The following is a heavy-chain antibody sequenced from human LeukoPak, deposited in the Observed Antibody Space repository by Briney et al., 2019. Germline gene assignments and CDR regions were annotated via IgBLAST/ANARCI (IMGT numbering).Heavy chain of an antibody. J-gene: IGHJ4*02. D-gene: IGHD3-10*01. CDR2: IYYSGST. CDR1: GGSISSRSYY. Sequence: SETLSLTCTVSGGSISSRSYYWGWIRQPPGKGLEWIGSIYYSGSTYYNPSLQSRVTMSVDTSKNQFSLKLSSVTAADTAVYYCARDHSTMVREGGYDYWGQGTLVTVSS. CDR3: ARDHSTMVREGGYDY. V-gene: IGHV4-39*07.